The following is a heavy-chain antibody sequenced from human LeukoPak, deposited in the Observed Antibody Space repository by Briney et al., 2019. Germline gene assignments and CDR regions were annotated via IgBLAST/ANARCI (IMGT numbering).Heavy chain of an antibody. V-gene: IGHV3-30*18. J-gene: IGHJ4*02. Sequence: GGSLRLSCAASGFTFSSYAMSWVHQAPGNGLEWVALISYDGSNKYYTDSVKGRFTISRDNSKNTLYLQMDSLRAEDTAVYYCAKDRGYSYGYFDYWGQGTLVTVSS. CDR2: ISYDGSNK. D-gene: IGHD5-18*01. CDR3: AKDRGYSYGYFDY. CDR1: GFTFSSYA.